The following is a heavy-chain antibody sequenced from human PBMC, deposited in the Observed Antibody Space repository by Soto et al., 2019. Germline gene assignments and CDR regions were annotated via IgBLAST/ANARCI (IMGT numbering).Heavy chain of an antibody. J-gene: IGHJ6*02. CDR3: ETDGDRYNYGYVMPDKYDYGVDV. CDR2: ISDDGTNT. D-gene: IGHD5-18*01. CDR1: GFTFSTYA. Sequence: QVQLVESGGGVVQPGRSLRLSCAASGFTFSTYAMHWVRQAPGKGLEWVAFISDDGTNTYYADSVRSRITISRDNSNNMQYLQLNSKTAEYTAVYYWETDGDRYNYGYVMPDKYDYGVDVWAQRTTVTVSS. V-gene: IGHV3-30-3*01.